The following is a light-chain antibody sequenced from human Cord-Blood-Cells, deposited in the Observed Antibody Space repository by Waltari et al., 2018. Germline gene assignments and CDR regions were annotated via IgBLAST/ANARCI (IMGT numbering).Light chain of an antibody. CDR3: SSYTSSSTLDVV. J-gene: IGLJ2*01. CDR1: RSDVGGYNY. V-gene: IGLV2-14*01. Sequence: QSALTQPAPVSGSPGQSITISCTGTRSDVGGYNYVSWYQQHPGTAPNIRIYDVSNRPAGDSNRFSGSKSGNTASLTISVLQAEDEADYYCSSYTSSSTLDVVFGGGTKLTVL. CDR2: DVS.